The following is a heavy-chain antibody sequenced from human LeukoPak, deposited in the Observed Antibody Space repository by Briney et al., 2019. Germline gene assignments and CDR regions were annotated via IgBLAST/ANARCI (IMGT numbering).Heavy chain of an antibody. Sequence: GGSLRLSCAVSGITVSNYGMSWVRQAPGKGLEWVAGISGSGGSTNYADSVKGRFTLSRDNPRNTLYLQMNSLRAEDTAVYYCARDPGSSGWYPAFDIWGQGTMVTVSS. V-gene: IGHV3-23*01. J-gene: IGHJ3*02. CDR1: GITVSNYG. CDR2: ISGSGGST. CDR3: ARDPGSSGWYPAFDI. D-gene: IGHD6-19*01.